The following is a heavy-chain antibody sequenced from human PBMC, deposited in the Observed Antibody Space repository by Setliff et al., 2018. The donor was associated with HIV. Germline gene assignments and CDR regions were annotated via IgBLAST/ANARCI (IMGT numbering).Heavy chain of an antibody. J-gene: IGHJ5*01. CDR3: ARGGNSRAAWFDS. CDR1: GGSVTSGGHY. D-gene: IGHD5-12*01. Sequence: KPSETLSLTCTVSGGSVTSGGHYWSWIRQQPGKAPEWIGYIHYTGSNFYNPSLTDRLTISVDTSKNQFSPKLSYVTAADTAVYYCARGGNSRAAWFDSWGQGTLVTVSS. CDR2: IHYTGSN. V-gene: IGHV4-31*02.